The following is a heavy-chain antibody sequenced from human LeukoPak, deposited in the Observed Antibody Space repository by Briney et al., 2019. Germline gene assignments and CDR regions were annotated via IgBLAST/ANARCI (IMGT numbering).Heavy chain of an antibody. V-gene: IGHV3-23*01. CDR3: AKILRAAVTQLYYFDY. Sequence: GGSLRLSCAASGFTFSSYAMSWVRQAPGKGLEWVSLISGSGGSTDYADSVKGRFTISRDNSKNTLYLQMNSLKAEDTAVYYCAKILRAAVTQLYYFDYWGQGTLVTVSS. CDR2: ISGSGGST. D-gene: IGHD6-13*01. J-gene: IGHJ4*02. CDR1: GFTFSSYA.